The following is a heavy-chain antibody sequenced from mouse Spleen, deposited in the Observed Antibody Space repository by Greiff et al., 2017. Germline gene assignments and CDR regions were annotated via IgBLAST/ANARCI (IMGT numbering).Heavy chain of an antibody. D-gene: IGHD2-4*01. CDR3: ARWSDYDGDYYAMDY. CDR1: GYNFTSYW. CDR2: INPSNGGT. V-gene: IGHV1-53*01. Sequence: QVQLQQSGAELVKPGTSVKLSCKASGYNFTSYWINWVKLRPGQGLEWIGNINPSNGGTNYNEKFKSKATLTVDKSSSTAYMQLSSLTSEDSAVYYCARWSDYDGDYYAMDYWGQGTSVTVSS. J-gene: IGHJ4*01.